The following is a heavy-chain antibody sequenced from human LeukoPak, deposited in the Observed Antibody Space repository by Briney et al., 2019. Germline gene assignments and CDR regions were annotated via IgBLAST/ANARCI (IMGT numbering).Heavy chain of an antibody. Sequence: ASETLSLTCTVSGGSISSSSYYWGWIRQPPGKGLEWIGSIYYSGSTYYNPSLKSRVTISVDTSKNQFSLKLSSVTAADTAVYYCARLLLWFGESTPLYYFDYWGQGTLVTVSS. CDR1: GGSISSSSYY. V-gene: IGHV4-39*01. CDR3: ARLLLWFGESTPLYYFDY. CDR2: IYYSGST. J-gene: IGHJ4*02. D-gene: IGHD3-10*01.